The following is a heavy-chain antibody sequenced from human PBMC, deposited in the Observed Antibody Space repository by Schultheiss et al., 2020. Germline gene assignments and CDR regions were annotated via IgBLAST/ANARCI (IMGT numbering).Heavy chain of an antibody. CDR3: ARHGANDY. V-gene: IGHV4-34*01. CDR1: TGPFDDYY. Sequence: SETLSLTCAVYTGPFDDYYWSWIRQPPGKGLEWIGEIHPRGGAKSNPFVRTRVTISADMSRRQFSLRLTSVTAADTAVYYCARHGANDYWGQGTLVTVSS. CDR2: IHPRGGA. D-gene: IGHD1-26*01. J-gene: IGHJ4*02.